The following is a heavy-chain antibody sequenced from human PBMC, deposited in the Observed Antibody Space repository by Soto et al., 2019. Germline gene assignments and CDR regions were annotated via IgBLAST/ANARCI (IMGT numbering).Heavy chain of an antibody. J-gene: IGHJ3*02. V-gene: IGHV3-48*02. D-gene: IGHD6-19*01. CDR1: GFTFSSYS. CDR2: ISSSSNTI. Sequence: EVQLVESGGGLLQPGGSLSLSCAASGFTFSSYSMNWVRQAPGQGLECVSYISSSSNTIYYADSVKGRFTISRDNAKNSLYVEMNSLRDEDTAVYDCAREGALKVKAVGDYDGFDIWGQGTMVTVSS. CDR3: AREGALKVKAVGDYDGFDI.